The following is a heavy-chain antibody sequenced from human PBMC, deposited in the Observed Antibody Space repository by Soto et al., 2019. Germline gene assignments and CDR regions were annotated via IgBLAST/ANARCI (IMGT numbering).Heavy chain of an antibody. CDR2: IYYSGST. D-gene: IGHD6-13*01. J-gene: IGHJ5*02. Sequence: PSETLSLTCTVSGGSISSSSYYWGWIRQPPGKGLEWIGSIYYSGSTYYNPSLKSRVTISVDTSKNQFSLKLSSVTAADTAVYYCATAAGTWFDPWGQGTLVTVSS. CDR1: GGSISSSSYY. V-gene: IGHV4-39*01. CDR3: ATAAGTWFDP.